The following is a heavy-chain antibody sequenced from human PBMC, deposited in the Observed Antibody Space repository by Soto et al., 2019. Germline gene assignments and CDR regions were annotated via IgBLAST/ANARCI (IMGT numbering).Heavy chain of an antibody. J-gene: IGHJ4*02. V-gene: IGHV5-51*01. D-gene: IGHD3-9*01. CDR1: GYSFTDYW. CDR3: ARQADYNILTGYFYYFDY. Sequence: GESLKISCKSSGYSFTDYWIGWVRQMTGKGLEWMGIIYPGDSDARYSPSFQGQVTISVDTSINTAFLRWNSLTAPDTAMYYCARQADYNILTGYFYYFDYWGQGSLVTVSS. CDR2: IYPGDSDA.